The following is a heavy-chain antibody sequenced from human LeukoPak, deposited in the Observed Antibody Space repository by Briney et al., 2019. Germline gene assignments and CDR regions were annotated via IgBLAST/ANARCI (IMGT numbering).Heavy chain of an antibody. CDR2: IYYSGST. CDR1: GGSISSSSYY. CDR3: ARGMLAAYDYNWFDS. D-gene: IGHD5-12*01. Sequence: PSETLSLTCTVSGGSISSSSYYWGWIRQPPGKGLEWIGSIYYSGSTYYNPSLKSRVTMSVDTSKNQFSLKLTSVTAADTALYFCARGMLAAYDYNWFDSWGQGTLVTVSS. V-gene: IGHV4-39*07. J-gene: IGHJ5*01.